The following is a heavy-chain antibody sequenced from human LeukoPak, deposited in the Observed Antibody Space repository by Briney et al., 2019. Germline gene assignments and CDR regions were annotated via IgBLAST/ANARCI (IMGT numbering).Heavy chain of an antibody. Sequence: SETPSLTCTVSGGSISSYYWSWIRQPPGKGLEWIGYIYYSGSTNYNPSLKSRVTISVDTSKNQFSLKLSSVTAADTAVYCCARESRYHFDYWGQGTLVTVSS. V-gene: IGHV4-59*01. CDR1: GGSISSYY. CDR2: IYYSGST. D-gene: IGHD1-26*01. J-gene: IGHJ4*02. CDR3: ARESRYHFDY.